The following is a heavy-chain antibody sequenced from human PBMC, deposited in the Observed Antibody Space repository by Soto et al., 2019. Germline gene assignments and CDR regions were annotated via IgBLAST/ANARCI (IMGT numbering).Heavy chain of an antibody. CDR2: IIPIFGTA. CDR3: AREAPERIAVAGTPTFRYYYYRMDV. CDR1: GGTFSSYA. D-gene: IGHD6-19*01. J-gene: IGHJ6*02. V-gene: IGHV1-69*01. Sequence: QVQLVQSGAEVKKPGSSVKVSCKASGGTFSSYAISWVRQAPGQGLEWMGGIIPIFGTANYAQKFQGRVTITADESTSTAYMELSSLRSEDTAVYYCAREAPERIAVAGTPTFRYYYYRMDVWGQGTTVTVSS.